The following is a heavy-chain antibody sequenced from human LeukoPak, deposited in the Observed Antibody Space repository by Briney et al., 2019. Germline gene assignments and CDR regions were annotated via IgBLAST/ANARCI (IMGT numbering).Heavy chain of an antibody. J-gene: IGHJ3*02. V-gene: IGHV4-39*07. D-gene: IGHD1-1*01. Sequence: SSETLSLTCTVSGGSISSSSYYRGWIRQPPGKGLEWIGSIYYSGSTYYNPSLKSRVTISVDTSKSQFSLRLSSVTAADTAVYYCARENEDNWNVRDAFDIWGQGTMVTVSS. CDR1: GGSISSSSYY. CDR3: ARENEDNWNVRDAFDI. CDR2: IYYSGST.